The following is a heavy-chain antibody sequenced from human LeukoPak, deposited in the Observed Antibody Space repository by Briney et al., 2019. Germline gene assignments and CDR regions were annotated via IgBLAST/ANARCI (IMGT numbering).Heavy chain of an antibody. CDR1: GFTVSSNY. J-gene: IGHJ4*02. CDR2: IYSGGSA. V-gene: IGHV3-66*04. Sequence: PGGSLRLSCAASGFTVSSNYMSWARQAPGKGLEWVSVIYSGGSAYYADSVKGRFTISRDNSKNTLYLQMNSLRAEDTAVYYCASQLAVAYYFDYWGQGTLVTVSS. CDR3: ASQLAVAYYFDY. D-gene: IGHD6-19*01.